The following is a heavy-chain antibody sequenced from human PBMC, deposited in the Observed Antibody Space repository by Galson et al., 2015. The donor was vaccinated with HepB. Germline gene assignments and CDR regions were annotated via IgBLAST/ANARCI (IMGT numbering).Heavy chain of an antibody. CDR1: GFPFRDYY. D-gene: IGHD3-10*01. CDR3: VREAPISVVEGGRTHFYYYYMDV. V-gene: IGHV3-11*01. Sequence: SLRLSGAASGFPFRDYYLSWIRQAPGRGLEWVSYISISATTINYPDSVKGRFTISRDNAKNSLSLQMNSLSAEDAAVYYCVREAPISVVEGGRTHFYYYYMDVWGKGTTVTVSS. CDR2: ISISATTI. J-gene: IGHJ6*03.